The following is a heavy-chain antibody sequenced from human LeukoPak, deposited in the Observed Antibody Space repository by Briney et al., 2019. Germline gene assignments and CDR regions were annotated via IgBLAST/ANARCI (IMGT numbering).Heavy chain of an antibody. CDR1: GFTFSSYA. CDR3: AKEDGDYARGISYFDY. V-gene: IGHV3-30*04. CDR2: ISYDGSNK. J-gene: IGHJ4*02. Sequence: GGSLRLSCAASGFTFSSYAMHWVRQAPGKGLEWVAVISYDGSNKYYADSVKGRFTISRDNSKNTLYLQMNSLRAEDTAVYYCAKEDGDYARGISYFDYWGQGTLVTVSS. D-gene: IGHD4-17*01.